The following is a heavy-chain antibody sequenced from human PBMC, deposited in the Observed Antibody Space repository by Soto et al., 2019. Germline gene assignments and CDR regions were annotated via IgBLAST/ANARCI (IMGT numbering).Heavy chain of an antibody. Sequence: GASVKVSCKASGYTFTSYGITWVRQAPGQGLEWMGWISAYNGNTNYAQKLQGRVTMTTDTSTSTAYMELRSLRSDDTAVYYCARPLNHYDSSGYYGAFDIWGQGTMVTVSS. CDR1: GYTFTSYG. V-gene: IGHV1-18*01. D-gene: IGHD3-22*01. CDR2: ISAYNGNT. J-gene: IGHJ3*02. CDR3: ARPLNHYDSSGYYGAFDI.